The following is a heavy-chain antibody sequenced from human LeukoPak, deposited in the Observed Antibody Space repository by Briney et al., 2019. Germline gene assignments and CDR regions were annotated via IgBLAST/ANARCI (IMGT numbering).Heavy chain of an antibody. D-gene: IGHD3-22*01. CDR1: GFTFSSYS. J-gene: IGHJ4*02. V-gene: IGHV3-23*03. Sequence: GGSLRLSCAASGFTFSSYSMNWVRQAPGKGLEWVSLIYSGGSTYYADSVKGRFTISRDNSKNTLYLQMNSLRAEDTAVYYCAKDPQRSSGYYYEVDYWGQGTLVTVSS. CDR2: IYSGGST. CDR3: AKDPQRSSGYYYEVDY.